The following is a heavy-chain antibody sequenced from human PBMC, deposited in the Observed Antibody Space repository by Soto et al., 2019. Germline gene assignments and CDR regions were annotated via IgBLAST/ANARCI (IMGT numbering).Heavy chain of an antibody. J-gene: IGHJ5*02. CDR3: ARAGDKTIFGVVPYWYNWFDP. D-gene: IGHD3-3*01. CDR2: INHSGST. Sequence: PSETLSLTCAVYGGSFSGYYWSWIRQPPGKGLEWIGEINHSGSTNYNPSLKSRVTISVDTSKNQFSLKLSSVTAADTAVYYCARAGDKTIFGVVPYWYNWFDPWGQGTLVTVSS. V-gene: IGHV4-34*01. CDR1: GGSFSGYY.